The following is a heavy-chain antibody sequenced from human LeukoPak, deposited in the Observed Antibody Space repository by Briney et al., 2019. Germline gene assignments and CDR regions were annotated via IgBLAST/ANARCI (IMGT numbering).Heavy chain of an antibody. J-gene: IGHJ6*02. D-gene: IGHD3-10*02. CDR3: AKDVRPGGGGMDV. Sequence: GGSLRLSCAASGFTFSSNWMSWVRQAPGKGLEWVANMNQDGSEKYYVDSVKGRFTISRDNSKNTLDLQMNSLKAEDTAIYYCAKDVRPGGGGMDVWGQGTTVTVSS. CDR2: MNQDGSEK. V-gene: IGHV3-7*04. CDR1: GFTFSSNW.